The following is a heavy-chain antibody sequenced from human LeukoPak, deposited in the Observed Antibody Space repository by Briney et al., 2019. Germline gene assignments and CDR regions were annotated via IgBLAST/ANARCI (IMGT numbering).Heavy chain of an antibody. CDR2: INPNSGGT. D-gene: IGHD3-10*01. Sequence: VASVKVSCKASGYTFTGYYMHWVRQAPGQGLEWMGWINPNSGGTNYAQKFQGRVTMTRDTSISTAYMELSRLRSDDTAVYYCARGRREITMVRGVRNWFDPWGQGTLVIVSS. CDR1: GYTFTGYY. CDR3: ARGRREITMVRGVRNWFDP. J-gene: IGHJ5*02. V-gene: IGHV1-2*02.